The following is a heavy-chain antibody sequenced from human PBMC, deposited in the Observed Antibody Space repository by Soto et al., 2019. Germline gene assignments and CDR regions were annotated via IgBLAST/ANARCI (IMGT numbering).Heavy chain of an antibody. CDR1: GGSISSYC. CDR3: ARAVFWSGYYNFDY. J-gene: IGHJ4*02. Sequence: PSETLSLTCTVSGGSISSYCWSCIRQPPGEGLEWIVYIYYSGSTKYNPSPKSRFTISVDKSKNQFSLKLSYVTAADTAVYYCARAVFWSGYYNFDYWGQATLVTVS. V-gene: IGHV4-59*01. D-gene: IGHD3-3*01. CDR2: IYYSGST.